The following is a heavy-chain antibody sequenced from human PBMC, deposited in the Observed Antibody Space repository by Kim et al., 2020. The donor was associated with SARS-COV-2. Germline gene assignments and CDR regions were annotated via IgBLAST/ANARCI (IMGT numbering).Heavy chain of an antibody. CDR2: IRSKAYGGTT. V-gene: IGHV3-49*04. CDR1: GFTFGDFV. Sequence: GGSLRLSCTASGFTFGDFVMSWVRQAPGKGLEWVGFIRSKAYGGTTEYAASVKGRFTISRDDSKSIAYLQLNSLKTEDTAVYYCTRGYFDYWYFGLWGRGTLVTVSS. D-gene: IGHD3-22*01. CDR3: TRGYFDYWYFGL. J-gene: IGHJ2*01.